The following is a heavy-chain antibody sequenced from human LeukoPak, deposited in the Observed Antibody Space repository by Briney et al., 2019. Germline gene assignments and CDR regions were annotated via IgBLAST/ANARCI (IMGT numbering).Heavy chain of an antibody. Sequence: GGYLRLSCAASGFTFSSYAMTWVRQPPGKGLEGVSAISGSGGSTYYADSVKGRFTISRDNSKNTLYLQMNSLRAEDTAVYYCASYDSGSYYKGFDYWGQGTLVTVSS. V-gene: IGHV3-23*01. CDR1: GFTFSSYA. CDR2: ISGSGGST. J-gene: IGHJ4*02. D-gene: IGHD3-10*01. CDR3: ASYDSGSYYKGFDY.